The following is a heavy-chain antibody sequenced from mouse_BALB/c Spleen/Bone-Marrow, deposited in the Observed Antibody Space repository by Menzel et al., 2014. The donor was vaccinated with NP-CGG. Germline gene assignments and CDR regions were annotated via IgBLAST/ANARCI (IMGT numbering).Heavy chain of an antibody. Sequence: EVKLVESGPDLVKPSQSLSLTCTVTGYSITSGYGWHWIRQFPGNKLEWMAYIHYSGNTDYNPSLKSRISITRDTSKNQFFLQLNSVTTEDTATYYCAREAGTTARFAYWGQGTLVTVSA. CDR2: IHYSGNT. V-gene: IGHV3-1*02. CDR1: GYSITSGYG. CDR3: AREAGTTARFAY. D-gene: IGHD1-2*01. J-gene: IGHJ3*01.